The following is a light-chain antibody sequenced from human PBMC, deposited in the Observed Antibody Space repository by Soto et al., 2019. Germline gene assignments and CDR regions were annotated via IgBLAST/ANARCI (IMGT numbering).Light chain of an antibody. Sequence: ALTQPASVSGSPGQSITISCTGTSSDVGNYIYVFWFQQHPGKAPKLIISEVSNRPSGVSSRFSGSKSGNTASLTISGLQAEDEAHYYCTSYTTSSTYVFGTGTKVTVL. CDR3: TSYTTSSTYV. V-gene: IGLV2-14*01. CDR2: EVS. J-gene: IGLJ1*01. CDR1: SSDVGNYIY.